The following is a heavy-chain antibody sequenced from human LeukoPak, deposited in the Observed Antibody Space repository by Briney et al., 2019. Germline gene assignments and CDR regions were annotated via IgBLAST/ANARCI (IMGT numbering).Heavy chain of an antibody. Sequence: GGSLRLSCAASGFTVSSNYMSWVREAPGKGMEWVSVIYSGGSTYYADSVKGRFTISRDNSKNTLYLQMNSLRAEDTAVYYCARLLQTIFDYWGQGTLVTVSS. CDR1: GFTVSSNY. V-gene: IGHV3-66*04. J-gene: IGHJ4*02. D-gene: IGHD1/OR15-1a*01. CDR3: ARLLQTIFDY. CDR2: IYSGGST.